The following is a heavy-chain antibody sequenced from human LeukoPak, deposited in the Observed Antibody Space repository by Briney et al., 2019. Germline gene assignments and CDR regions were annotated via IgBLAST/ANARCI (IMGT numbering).Heavy chain of an antibody. CDR2: IIPIFGTA. J-gene: IGHJ4*02. CDR3: ARGKIYCSGGSCYSPGGFDY. Sequence: ASVKVSCKASGGTFSSYAISRVRQAPGQGLEWMGGIIPIFGTANYAQKFQGRVTITADESTSTAYMELSSLRSEDTAVYYCARGKIYCSGGSCYSPGGFDYWGQGTLVTVSS. D-gene: IGHD2-15*01. CDR1: GGTFSSYA. V-gene: IGHV1-69*13.